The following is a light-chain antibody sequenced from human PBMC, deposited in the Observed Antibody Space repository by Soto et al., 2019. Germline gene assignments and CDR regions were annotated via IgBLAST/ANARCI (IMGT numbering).Light chain of an antibody. Sequence: QSALTQPASVSGSPGQSIAISCTGTSSDVGSYKYVSWFQQHPGKAPKLVIYEVNNRPSGVSNRFSGSKSGNTASLTISSLQAEDEADYYCSSFTTTYTWVFGGGTKLTVL. J-gene: IGLJ3*02. CDR3: SSFTTTYTWV. CDR2: EVN. V-gene: IGLV2-14*01. CDR1: SSDVGSYKY.